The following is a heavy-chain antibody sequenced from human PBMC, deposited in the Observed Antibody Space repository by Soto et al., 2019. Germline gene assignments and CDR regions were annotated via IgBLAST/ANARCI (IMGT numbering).Heavy chain of an antibody. J-gene: IGHJ3*02. CDR2: INHSGST. CDR1: GGSFSGYY. CDR3: GKSGSQYPGTFDI. Sequence: SETLSLTCAVYGGSFSGYYLSWIRQPPGKGLEWIGEINHSGSTNYNPSLKSRVTISVDTSKNQFSLEVNSVTAADAAVYYCGKSGSQYPGTFDIWGRGTMVTVSS. D-gene: IGHD1-1*01. V-gene: IGHV4-34*01.